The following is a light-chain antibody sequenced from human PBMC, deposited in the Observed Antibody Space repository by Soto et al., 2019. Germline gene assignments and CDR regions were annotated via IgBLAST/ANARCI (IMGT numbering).Light chain of an antibody. Sequence: QSVLTQPPSVSGAPGQRVTISCTGSSSNIGAGYDVHWYQQRPGTGPKLLIFGNINRPSGVPDRFSGSKSGTSASLAITGLQAEDEVDYYCQSYDSTLSDRYVFGTGTKLTVL. J-gene: IGLJ1*01. V-gene: IGLV1-40*01. CDR1: SSNIGAGYD. CDR3: QSYDSTLSDRYV. CDR2: GNI.